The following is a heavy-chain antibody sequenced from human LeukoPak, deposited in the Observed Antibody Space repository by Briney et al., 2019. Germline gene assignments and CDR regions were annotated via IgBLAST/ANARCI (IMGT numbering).Heavy chain of an antibody. Sequence: AGGSLRLSCAASGFTFSSYAMSWVRQAPGKGLEWVAVISYDGSNKYYADSVKGRFTISRDNSKNTLYLQMNSLRAEDTAVYYCAKDQYHPEDDYGDYLVGPRPAYSGDAFDIWGQGTMVTVSS. D-gene: IGHD4-17*01. V-gene: IGHV3-30*04. CDR3: AKDQYHPEDDYGDYLVGPRPAYSGDAFDI. CDR2: ISYDGSNK. J-gene: IGHJ3*02. CDR1: GFTFSSYA.